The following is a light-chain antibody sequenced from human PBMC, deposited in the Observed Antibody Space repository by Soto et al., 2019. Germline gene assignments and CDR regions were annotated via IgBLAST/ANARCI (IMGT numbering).Light chain of an antibody. Sequence: IVLTQSPATLSLSPGERATLPCSAPQSVSSCLAWYQQKPGQAPSLLIYDASNRATGVAARCSGSGSGTDFTLTSSSLEPEDFAVYYCQQYNNWPPWTFGQGTKVDIK. CDR2: DAS. CDR3: QQYNNWPPWT. V-gene: IGKV3-11*01. CDR1: QSVSSC. J-gene: IGKJ1*01.